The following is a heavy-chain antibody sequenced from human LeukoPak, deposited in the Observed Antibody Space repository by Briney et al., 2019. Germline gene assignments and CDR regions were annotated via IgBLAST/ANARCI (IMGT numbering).Heavy chain of an antibody. J-gene: IGHJ4*02. CDR2: IFSNDEK. D-gene: IGHD3-22*01. CDR3: ARIGYDSSGYSPQYFDY. CDR1: GFSLSNARMG. Sequence: ESGPTLVNPTETLTLTCSVSGFSLSNARMGGSWIRQPPGKALEWLAHIFSNDEKSYSTSLKSRLTISKDTSKSQVVLTMTNMDPVDTATYYCARIGYDSSGYSPQYFDYWGQGTLVTVSS. V-gene: IGHV2-26*01.